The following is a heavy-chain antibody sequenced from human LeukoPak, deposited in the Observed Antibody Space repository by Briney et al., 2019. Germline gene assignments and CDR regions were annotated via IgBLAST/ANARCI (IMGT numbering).Heavy chain of an antibody. J-gene: IGHJ6*02. CDR2: IYYSGST. CDR1: GGSIVSYY. V-gene: IGHV4-59*08. Sequence: SETLSLTCTVSGGSIVSYYWSWIRQPPGKGLEWIGYIYYSGSTNYNPSLKSRVTISVDTSKNQFSLKLSSVTAADTAVYYCARSPSGYDTPYYYYGMDVWGQGTTVTVSS. D-gene: IGHD5-12*01. CDR3: ARSPSGYDTPYYYYGMDV.